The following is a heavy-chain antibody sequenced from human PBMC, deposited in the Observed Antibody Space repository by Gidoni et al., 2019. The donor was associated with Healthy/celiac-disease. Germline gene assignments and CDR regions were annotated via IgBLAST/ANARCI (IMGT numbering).Heavy chain of an antibody. D-gene: IGHD4-4*01. CDR3: ARAGGGATVTTYFDY. J-gene: IGHJ4*02. V-gene: IGHV1-3*01. CDR2: INAGNGNT. CDR1: GYTFTSYA. Sequence: QVQLVQSGAEVKKPGASVKVSCKASGYTFTSYAMHWVRQAPGQRLEWMGWINAGNGNTKYSQKFQGRVTITRDTSASTAYMGLSSLRSEDTAVYYCARAGGGATVTTYFDYWGQGTLVTVSS.